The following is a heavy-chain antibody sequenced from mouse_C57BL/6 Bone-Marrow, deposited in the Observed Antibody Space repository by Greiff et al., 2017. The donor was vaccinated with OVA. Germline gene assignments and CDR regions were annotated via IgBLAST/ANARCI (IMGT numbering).Heavy chain of an antibody. J-gene: IGHJ1*03. Sequence: VQLQQSGAELVRPGTSVKMSCKASGYTFTNYWIGWAKQRPGHGLEWIGDIYPGGGYTNYNEKFKGKATLTADKSSSTAYMQFSSLTSEDSAIYYCARWFIWYFDVWGTGTTVTVSS. V-gene: IGHV1-63*01. CDR3: ARWFIWYFDV. CDR1: GYTFTNYW. D-gene: IGHD1-1*01. CDR2: IYPGGGYT.